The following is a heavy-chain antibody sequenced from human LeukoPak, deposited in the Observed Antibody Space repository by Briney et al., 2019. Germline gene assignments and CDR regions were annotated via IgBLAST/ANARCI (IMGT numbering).Heavy chain of an antibody. Sequence: GGSLRLSCAASGFTFSSYAMSWVRQAPGKGLEWVSAISGSGGSTYYADSVEGRFTISRDNSKNTLYLQMNSLRAEDTAVYYCAKAHSIAAAGTVDYWGQGTLVTVSS. CDR1: GFTFSSYA. V-gene: IGHV3-23*01. J-gene: IGHJ4*02. CDR3: AKAHSIAAAGTVDY. CDR2: ISGSGGST. D-gene: IGHD6-13*01.